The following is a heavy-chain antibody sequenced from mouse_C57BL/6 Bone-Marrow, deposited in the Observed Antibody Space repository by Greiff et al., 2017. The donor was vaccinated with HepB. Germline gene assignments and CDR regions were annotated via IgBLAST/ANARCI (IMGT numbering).Heavy chain of an antibody. D-gene: IGHD3-2*02. CDR3: ARRQLRSHFDY. V-gene: IGHV1-81*01. CDR1: GFTFTSSG. Sequence: VMLVESGAELARPGASVKLSCTASGFTFTSSGISWVKQRTGQGLAWIGEIYPSSGNTYYNEKFKGTATLTADKSSSTAYMELRSLTSEDSAVYVCARRQLRSHFDYWGQGTTLTVSS. CDR2: IYPSSGNT. J-gene: IGHJ2*01.